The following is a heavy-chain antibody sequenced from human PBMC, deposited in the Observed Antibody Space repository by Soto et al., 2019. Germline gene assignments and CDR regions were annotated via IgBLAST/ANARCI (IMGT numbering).Heavy chain of an antibody. CDR2: IIPIFGTA. CDR3: ARVIPEYSSSWLHLDY. Sequence: SVKVSCKASGGTFSSYAISWVRQAPGQGLEWMGGIIPIFGTANYAQKFQGRVTITGHASARTAYMELSSLRSDDTAVYYCARVIPEYSSSWLHLDYSGQGTLVTLSS. D-gene: IGHD6-13*01. J-gene: IGHJ4*02. V-gene: IGHV1-69*13. CDR1: GGTFSSYA.